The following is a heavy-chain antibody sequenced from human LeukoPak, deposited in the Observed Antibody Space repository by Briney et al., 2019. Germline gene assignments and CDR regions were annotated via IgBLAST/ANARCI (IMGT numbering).Heavy chain of an antibody. CDR1: GFTFSSYA. V-gene: IGHV3-23*01. CDR2: ISGSGGST. Sequence: PGGSLRPSCAASGFTFSSYAMSWVRQAPGKGLGWVSAISGSGGSTYYADSVKGRFTISRDNSKNTLYLQMNSLRAEDTAVYYCAKDLGFTYYYGSGSYYNRPFDYWGQGTLVTVSS. CDR3: AKDLGFTYYYGSGSYYNRPFDY. J-gene: IGHJ4*02. D-gene: IGHD3-10*01.